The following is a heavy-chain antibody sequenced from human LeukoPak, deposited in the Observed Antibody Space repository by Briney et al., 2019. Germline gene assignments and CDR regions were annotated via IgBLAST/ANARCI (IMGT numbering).Heavy chain of an antibody. Sequence: PSETLSLTCTVSGGSISSYYWSWIRQPAGKGLEWIGRIYTSGSTNYNPSLKSRVTMSVDTPKNQFSLKLSSVTAADTAVYYCASGGYSYGYDEFDYWGQGTLVTVSS. V-gene: IGHV4-4*07. CDR1: GGSISSYY. D-gene: IGHD5-18*01. CDR3: ASGGYSYGYDEFDY. J-gene: IGHJ4*02. CDR2: IYTSGST.